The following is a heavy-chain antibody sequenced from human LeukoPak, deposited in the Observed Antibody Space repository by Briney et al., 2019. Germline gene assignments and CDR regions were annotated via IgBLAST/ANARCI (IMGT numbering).Heavy chain of an antibody. D-gene: IGHD4-17*01. CDR2: ISYDGSNK. J-gene: IGHJ4*02. V-gene: IGHV3-30*04. CDR1: GFTVSSYA. Sequence: GGSLRLSCAASGFTVSSYAMHWVRQAPGKGLEWVAVISYDGSNKYYADSVKGRFTISRDNSKNTLYLQMNSLRAEDTAVYYCARVRGSTALIRGLGYWGQGTLVTVSS. CDR3: ARVRGSTALIRGLGY.